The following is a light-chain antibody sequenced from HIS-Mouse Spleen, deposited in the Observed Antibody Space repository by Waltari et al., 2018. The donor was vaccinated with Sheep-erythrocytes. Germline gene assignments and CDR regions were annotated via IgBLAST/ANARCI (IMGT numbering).Light chain of an antibody. CDR1: KLGDNY. J-gene: IGLJ2*01. CDR2: QDS. Sequence: SYELTQPPSVSVSPGQTASITCSGDKLGDNYACWFQQKPGQYPVLVIYQDSKRPSGLPERFSGSNSGNTATLTISGTQAMDEADYYCQAWDSSTAVVFGGGTKLTVL. V-gene: IGLV3-1*01. CDR3: QAWDSSTAVV.